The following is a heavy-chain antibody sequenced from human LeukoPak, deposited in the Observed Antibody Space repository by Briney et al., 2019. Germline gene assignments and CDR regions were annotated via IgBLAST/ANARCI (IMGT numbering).Heavy chain of an antibody. CDR2: IRYDGSNK. Sequence: GGSLRLSCAASGFTFSSYGMHWVRQAPGKGLEWVAFIRYDGSNKYYADSVKGRFTISRDNSKNTLYLQMNSLRAEDTAVYYCAKDQGYYYDSSDYFHWGQGTLVTVSS. CDR1: GFTFSSYG. CDR3: AKDQGYYYDSSDYFH. V-gene: IGHV3-30*02. J-gene: IGHJ4*02. D-gene: IGHD3-22*01.